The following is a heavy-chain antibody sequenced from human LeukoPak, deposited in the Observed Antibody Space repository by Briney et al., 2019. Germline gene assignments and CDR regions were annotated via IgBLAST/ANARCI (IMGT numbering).Heavy chain of an antibody. CDR2: ISSGSSTI. D-gene: IGHD6-13*01. Sequence: GALRLFCGASGFIFSSYSMNWVRQAPGKGLEWVSYISSGSSTIYYADSVKGRFTISRDDAKNSLYLQMNSLRAEDTAVYYCARGRYASSWYCDYWGQGTLVTVSS. J-gene: IGHJ4*02. CDR3: ARGRYASSWYCDY. V-gene: IGHV3-48*04. CDR1: GFIFSSYS.